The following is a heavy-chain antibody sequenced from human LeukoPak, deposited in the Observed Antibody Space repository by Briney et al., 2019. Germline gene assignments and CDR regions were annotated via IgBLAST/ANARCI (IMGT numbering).Heavy chain of an antibody. CDR2: ISGSGGTT. CDR1: GFTFSAYA. CDR3: AKDRGYCSTSTCFKPFDY. Sequence: PGGSLRLSCAPSGFTFSAYAMSWVRQAPGKGLEWVSTISGSGGTTYYADSVKGRVTISRDNSKNTLYLQINSLRAEDTAVYYCAKDRGYCSTSTCFKPFDYWGRGALVTVSS. D-gene: IGHD2-2*01. J-gene: IGHJ4*02. V-gene: IGHV3-23*01.